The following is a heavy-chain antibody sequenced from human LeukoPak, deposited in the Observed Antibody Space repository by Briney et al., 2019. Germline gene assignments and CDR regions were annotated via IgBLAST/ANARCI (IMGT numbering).Heavy chain of an antibody. D-gene: IGHD5-18*01. CDR1: GFTFSSYA. CDR3: ARNRGGEYSYGYVDY. CDR2: ISYDGSNK. J-gene: IGHJ4*02. Sequence: AGGSLRLSCAASGFTFSSYAIHWVRQAPGKGLEWVAVISYDGSNKYYADSVKGRFTISRDNSKNTLYLQMNSLRAEDTAVYYCARNRGGEYSYGYVDYWGQGTLVTVSS. V-gene: IGHV3-30-3*01.